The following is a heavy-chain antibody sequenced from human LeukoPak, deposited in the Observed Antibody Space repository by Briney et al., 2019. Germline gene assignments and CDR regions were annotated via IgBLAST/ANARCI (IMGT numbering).Heavy chain of an antibody. V-gene: IGHV4-59*01. CDR1: GGSISSYY. J-gene: IGHJ3*02. CDR2: IYYSGST. Sequence: SETLSLTCTVSGGSISSYYWSWIRQPPGKGLEWIGYIYYSGSTNYNPSLKSRVTISVDTSKNQFSLKLSSVTAADTAVYYCASTKVVSAFDIWGQGTMVTVSS. D-gene: IGHD2-15*01. CDR3: ASTKVVSAFDI.